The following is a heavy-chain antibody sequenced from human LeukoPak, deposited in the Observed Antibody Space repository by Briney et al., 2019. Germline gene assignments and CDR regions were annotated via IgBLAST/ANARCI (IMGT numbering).Heavy chain of an antibody. CDR1: GGSIGSSSYY. Sequence: SETLSLTCTVSGGSIGSSSYYWGWIRQPPGKGLAWIGSIYYSGSTYYNPSLKSRVTISVDTSKNQFSLKLSSVTAADTAVYYCASLRERSYYARGFDYWGQGTLVTVSS. CDR3: ASLRERSYYARGFDY. V-gene: IGHV4-39*01. J-gene: IGHJ4*02. D-gene: IGHD1-26*01. CDR2: IYYSGST.